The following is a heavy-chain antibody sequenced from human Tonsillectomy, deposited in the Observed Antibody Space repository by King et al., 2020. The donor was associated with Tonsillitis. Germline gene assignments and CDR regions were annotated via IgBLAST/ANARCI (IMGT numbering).Heavy chain of an antibody. J-gene: IGHJ6*02. CDR2: IYHSGST. CDR1: GYSISSGYY. CDR3: ARVEAGYSSAGVYYYYGMDV. Sequence: QLQESGPGLVKPSETLSLTCTVSGYSISSGYYWGWIRQPPGKGLEWIGRIYHSGSTYYNPSLKSRVTISLDMSKNQFSLKLSSVTAADTAVYYCARVEAGYSSAGVYYYYGMDVWGQGTTVTVSS. V-gene: IGHV4-38-2*02. D-gene: IGHD6-25*01.